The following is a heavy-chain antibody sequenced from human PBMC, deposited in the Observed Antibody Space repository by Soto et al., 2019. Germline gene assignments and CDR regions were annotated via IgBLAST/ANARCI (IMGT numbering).Heavy chain of an antibody. CDR2: ISYSGSS. CDR3: ARADPDASVGF. CDR1: GGSMSSHY. D-gene: IGHD3-16*01. V-gene: IGHV4-59*11. Sequence: FLTCTVSGGSMSSHYWTWLRQPPGKGLEWIGYISYSGSSYYNPSLKSRVTISADTSRNQFSLRLTSVIAADTAVYFCARADPDASVGFWGQGTLVTVYS. J-gene: IGHJ4*02.